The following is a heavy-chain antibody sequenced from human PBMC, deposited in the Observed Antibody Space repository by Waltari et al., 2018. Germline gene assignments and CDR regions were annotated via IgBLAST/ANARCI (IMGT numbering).Heavy chain of an antibody. V-gene: IGHV3-48*03. CDR2: ISSSCSTI. CDR3: ARTYYYDGV. D-gene: IGHD3-22*01. Sequence: EVQLVESGGGLVQHGGSLRLSCAASGFTFSSYEMTWVRQAPGKGLEWVDYISSSCSTIYYADSVKGRFTISRDNAKNSLYLQMNSLRADDTSVYYCARTYYYDGVWGQGTLVTVSA. J-gene: IGHJ4*02. CDR1: GFTFSSYE.